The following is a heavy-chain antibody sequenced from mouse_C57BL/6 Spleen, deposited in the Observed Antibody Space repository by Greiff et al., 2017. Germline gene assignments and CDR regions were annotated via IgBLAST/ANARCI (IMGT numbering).Heavy chain of an antibody. D-gene: IGHD1-1*01. CDR1: GYTFTSYW. CDR3: AIPLITTVAERDYYAMDY. V-gene: IGHV1-50*01. CDR2: IDPSDSYT. Sequence: QVQLQQPGAELVKPGASVKLSCKASGYTFTSYWMQWVKQRPGQGLEWIGEIDPSDSYTNYNQKFKGKATLTVDTSSSTAYMQLSSLTSEDSAVYYCAIPLITTVAERDYYAMDYWGQGTSVTVSS. J-gene: IGHJ4*01.